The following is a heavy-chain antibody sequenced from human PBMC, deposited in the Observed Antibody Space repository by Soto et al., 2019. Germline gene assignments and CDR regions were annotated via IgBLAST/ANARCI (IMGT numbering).Heavy chain of an antibody. CDR1: GFTFSSYG. Sequence: GGSLRLSCAASGFTFSSYGMHWVRQAPGKGLEWVAVISYDGSNKYYAGSVKGRFTISRDNSKNTLYLQMNSLRAEDTAVYYCATRTDYGGSYYFDYWGQGTLVTVSS. J-gene: IGHJ4*02. CDR3: ATRTDYGGSYYFDY. CDR2: ISYDGSNK. D-gene: IGHD4-17*01. V-gene: IGHV3-30*03.